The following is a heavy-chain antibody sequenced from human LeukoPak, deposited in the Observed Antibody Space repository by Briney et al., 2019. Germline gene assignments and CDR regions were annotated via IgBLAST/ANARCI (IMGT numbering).Heavy chain of an antibody. Sequence: ASVKVSCKASGYTFTSYDINWVRQATGQGLEWMGWMNPNSGNTGYAQKFQGRVTMTRNTSISTAYMELSSLRSEDTAVYYCASQDTTVRGVNRFDPWGQGTLVTVSA. CDR1: GYTFTSYD. CDR2: MNPNSGNT. V-gene: IGHV1-8*01. CDR3: ASQDTTVRGVNRFDP. D-gene: IGHD3-10*01. J-gene: IGHJ5*02.